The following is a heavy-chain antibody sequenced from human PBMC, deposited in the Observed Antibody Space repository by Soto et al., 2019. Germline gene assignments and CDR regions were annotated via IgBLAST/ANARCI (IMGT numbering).Heavy chain of an antibody. D-gene: IGHD3-10*01. CDR2: INDSGNI. V-gene: IGHV4-34*01. Sequence: QVQLQQWGAGLLKPSETLSLTCAVYGGSFSGYQWSWIRQTPGKGLEWIGEINDSGNINYNPSLKSRVTILLDTPKKQISLKLSSVTAADSAVYYCARVVILWFGELSRRGGYHYYMDVGGKGTTVTVSS. CDR3: ARVVILWFGELSRRGGYHYYMDV. CDR1: GGSFSGYQ. J-gene: IGHJ6*03.